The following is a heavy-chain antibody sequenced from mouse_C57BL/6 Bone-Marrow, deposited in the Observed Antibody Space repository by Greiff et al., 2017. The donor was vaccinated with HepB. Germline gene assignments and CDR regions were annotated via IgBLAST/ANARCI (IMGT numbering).Heavy chain of an antibody. CDR3: ASTTTVVAYYAMDY. D-gene: IGHD1-1*01. CDR1: GFNIKDYY. J-gene: IGHJ4*01. Sequence: EVQLQQSGAELVKPGASVKLSCTASGFNIKDYYMHWVKQRIEQGLEWIGRIDPEDGETKYAPKFQGKANITADTSSNTAYLQLSSLTSEDTAVYYCASTTTVVAYYAMDYWGQGTSVTGSS. V-gene: IGHV14-2*01. CDR2: IDPEDGET.